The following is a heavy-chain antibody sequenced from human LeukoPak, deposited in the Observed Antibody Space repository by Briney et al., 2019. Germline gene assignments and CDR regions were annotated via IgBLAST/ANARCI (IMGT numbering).Heavy chain of an antibody. Sequence: SETLSLTCAVSGGSFSGFYWTWIRQPPGKGLEWIGEITHTGSTNYNPSLKSRVTISVDTSKNQFSLRLSSVTAAATAVYYCARGRDVVVIRNWFDPWGQGTLVTVSS. CDR3: ARGRDVVVIRNWFDP. J-gene: IGHJ5*02. D-gene: IGHD3-22*01. CDR2: ITHTGST. CDR1: GGSFSGFY. V-gene: IGHV4-34*01.